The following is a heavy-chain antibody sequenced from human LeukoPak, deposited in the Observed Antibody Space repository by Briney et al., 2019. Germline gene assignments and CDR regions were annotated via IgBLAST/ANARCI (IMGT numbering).Heavy chain of an antibody. J-gene: IGHJ4*02. CDR2: IYYSGST. V-gene: IGHV4-31*03. CDR3: ARAGGFFSPFGY. CDR1: GGSISSGGYY. D-gene: IGHD3-3*01. Sequence: SETLSLTCTVSGGSISSGGYYWSWIRQHPGKGLEWIGYIYYSGSTYYNPSLKSRVTISVDTSKNQFSLKLSSVTAADTAVYYCARAGGFFSPFGYWGQGTLVTASS.